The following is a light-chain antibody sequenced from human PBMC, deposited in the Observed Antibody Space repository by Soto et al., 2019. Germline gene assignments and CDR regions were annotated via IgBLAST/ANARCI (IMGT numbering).Light chain of an antibody. CDR1: SSDVGGYNY. CDR3: SSYAGSNNVV. J-gene: IGLJ2*01. V-gene: IGLV2-8*01. Sequence: LTQPPSASGSPGQSVTISCTGTSSDVGGYNYVSWYQQHPGKAPKLMIYEVSKRPSGVPDRFSGSKSGNTASLTVSGLQAEDEADYYCSSYAGSNNVVFGGGTKVTVL. CDR2: EVS.